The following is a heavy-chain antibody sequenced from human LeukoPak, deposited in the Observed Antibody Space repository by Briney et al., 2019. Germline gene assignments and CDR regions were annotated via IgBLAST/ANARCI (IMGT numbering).Heavy chain of an antibody. J-gene: IGHJ3*02. Sequence: PSETLSLTCIVSGDSISTGYYWSWIRQSPGKGLEWIGYTYLGGSTYHNPSLESRATISVDKSKNQFSLKLTSVTAADTAVYYCARDRPGPVYDALDIWGQGTMVTVSS. V-gene: IGHV4-38-2*02. CDR1: GDSISTGYY. CDR3: ARDRPGPVYDALDI. CDR2: TYLGGST.